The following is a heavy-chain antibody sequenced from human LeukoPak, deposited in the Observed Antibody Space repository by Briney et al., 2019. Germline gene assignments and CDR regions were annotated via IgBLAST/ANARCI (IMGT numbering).Heavy chain of an antibody. CDR1: GFTFSSYG. Sequence: GGSLRLSCAASGFTFSSYGMHWVRQAPGKGLEWVAVISYDGSNKYYADSVKGRFTISRDNSKNTLYLQMNSLRAEDTAVYYCARGGIPVAFDIWGQGTMVTVSS. V-gene: IGHV3-30*03. CDR3: ARGGIPVAFDI. D-gene: IGHD1-14*01. J-gene: IGHJ3*02. CDR2: ISYDGSNK.